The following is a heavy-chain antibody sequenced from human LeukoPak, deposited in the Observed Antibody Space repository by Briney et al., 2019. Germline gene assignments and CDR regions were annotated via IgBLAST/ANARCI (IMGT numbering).Heavy chain of an antibody. CDR2: ISGSGGST. CDR1: GFTFSNAW. Sequence: GGSLRLSCAASGFTFSNAWMSWVRQAPGKGLEWVSAISGSGGSTYYADSVKGRFTISRDNSKNTLYLQMNSLRAEDTAVYYCAKEFSPYDSSGYYEDWGQGTLVTVSS. J-gene: IGHJ4*02. V-gene: IGHV3-23*01. CDR3: AKEFSPYDSSGYYED. D-gene: IGHD3-22*01.